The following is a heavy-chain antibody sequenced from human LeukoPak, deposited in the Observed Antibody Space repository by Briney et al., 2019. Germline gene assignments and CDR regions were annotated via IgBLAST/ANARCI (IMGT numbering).Heavy chain of an antibody. CDR3: ARAGDCSSTSCYIAWFDP. J-gene: IGHJ5*02. V-gene: IGHV1-69*05. D-gene: IGHD2-2*02. Sequence: SVKVSCKASGGTFSSYAISWVRQAPGQGLEWMGGIIPIFGTANYAQKFQGRVTITTDESTTTAYMELSSLRSEDTAVYYCARAGDCSSTSCYIAWFDPWGQGTLVTVSS. CDR2: IIPIFGTA. CDR1: GGTFSSYA.